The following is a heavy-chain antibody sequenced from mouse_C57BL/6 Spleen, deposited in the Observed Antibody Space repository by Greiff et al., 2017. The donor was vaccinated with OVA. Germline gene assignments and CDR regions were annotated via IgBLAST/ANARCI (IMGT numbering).Heavy chain of an antibody. CDR3: ASRFYYGSPYWYFDV. CDR2: IYPGDGDT. CDR1: GYAFSSYW. D-gene: IGHD1-1*01. J-gene: IGHJ1*03. Sequence: QVQLQQSGAELVKPGASVKISCKASGYAFSSYWMNWVKQRPGKGLEWIGQIYPGDGDTNYNGKFKGKATLTADKSSSTAYMQLSSLTSEDSAVYFCASRFYYGSPYWYFDVWGTGTTVTVSS. V-gene: IGHV1-80*01.